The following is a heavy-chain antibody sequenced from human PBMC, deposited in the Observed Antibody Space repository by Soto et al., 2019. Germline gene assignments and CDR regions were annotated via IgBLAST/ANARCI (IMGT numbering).Heavy chain of an antibody. Sequence: QVQLVQSGAEVKKPGASVKVSCKASGYTFTSYGISWVRQAPGQGLEWMGWISAYNGNTNYAQKLQGRVTMTTDPSTSTAYMELRSLRSDDTAVYYCARVYRITMVRGELSEYWGQGTLVTVSS. CDR2: ISAYNGNT. V-gene: IGHV1-18*01. D-gene: IGHD3-10*01. CDR1: GYTFTSYG. J-gene: IGHJ4*02. CDR3: ARVYRITMVRGELSEY.